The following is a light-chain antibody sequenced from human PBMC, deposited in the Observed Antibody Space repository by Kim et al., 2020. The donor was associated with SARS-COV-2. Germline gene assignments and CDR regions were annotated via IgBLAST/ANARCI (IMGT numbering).Light chain of an antibody. CDR2: DTS. CDR3: LLYYSGARV. CDR1: TGASAGGIY. J-gene: IGLJ2*01. Sequence: PGRTVTLSCGPSTGASAGGIYPSWFQQKPGQPPRTLIYDTSKTHAWTPARFSGSLLGGKAALTLSGAQPEDEADFYCLLYYSGARVFGGGTQLTVL. V-gene: IGLV7-46*01.